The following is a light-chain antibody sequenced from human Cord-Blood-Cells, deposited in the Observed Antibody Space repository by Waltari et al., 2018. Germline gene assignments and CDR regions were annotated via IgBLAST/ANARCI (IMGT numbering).Light chain of an antibody. V-gene: IGLV2-23*01. Sequence: QSALTQPASVSGSPGQSITISCTGTSSDVGSYNLVSWYQQHPGKAPKPMIYEGSKRPSGVSNRFSGSKSCNTASLTISGLQAEDEADYYCCSYAGSSTLVFGGGTKLTVL. CDR2: EGS. CDR3: CSYAGSSTLV. CDR1: SSDVGSYNL. J-gene: IGLJ3*02.